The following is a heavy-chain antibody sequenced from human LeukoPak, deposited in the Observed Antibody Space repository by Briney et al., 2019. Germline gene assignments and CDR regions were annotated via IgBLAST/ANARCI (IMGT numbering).Heavy chain of an antibody. CDR2: IIPIFGTA. V-gene: IGHV1-69*13. CDR3: AGVTTVISHNHYYGMDV. Sequence: SVKVSCKASGCTFSSYAISWVRQAPGQGLEWMGGIIPIFGTANYAQKFQGRVTITADESTSTAYMELSSLRSEDTAVYYCAGVTTVISHNHYYGMDVWGQGTTVTVSS. D-gene: IGHD4-23*01. CDR1: GCTFSSYA. J-gene: IGHJ6*02.